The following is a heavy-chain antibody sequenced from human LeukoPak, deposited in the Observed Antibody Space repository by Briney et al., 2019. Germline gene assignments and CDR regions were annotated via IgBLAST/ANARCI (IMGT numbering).Heavy chain of an antibody. J-gene: IGHJ4*02. D-gene: IGHD1-26*01. CDR1: GFTFGDYA. CDR2: IGSKTFGGTP. CDR3: TRIDGYSVGVDY. V-gene: IGHV3-49*03. Sequence: GGSVRLSCTTSGFTFGDYAMSWFRQAPGRGLEWVGFIGSKTFGGTPDYAASVKGRFTISRDDSRGIAYLQMDSLKSEDTALYYCTRIDGYSVGVDYWGQGTLVTVSS.